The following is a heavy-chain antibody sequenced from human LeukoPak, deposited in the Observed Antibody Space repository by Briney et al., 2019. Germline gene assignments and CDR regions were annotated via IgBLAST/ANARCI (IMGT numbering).Heavy chain of an antibody. J-gene: IGHJ1*01. V-gene: IGHV3-23*01. Sequence: GGSLRLSCAASGFTFSSYAMSWVRQAPGKGLEWVSAISGSGGSTYYADSVKGRFTISRDNSKNTLYLQMNSLRVEDTAVYYCAKGTPCSGGSCYSGYFQHWGQGTLVTVSS. CDR3: AKGTPCSGGSCYSGYFQH. CDR1: GFTFSSYA. D-gene: IGHD2-15*01. CDR2: ISGSGGST.